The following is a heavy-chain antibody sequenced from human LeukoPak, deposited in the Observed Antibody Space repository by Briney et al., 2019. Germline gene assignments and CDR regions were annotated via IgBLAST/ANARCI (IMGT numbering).Heavy chain of an antibody. J-gene: IGHJ4*02. Sequence: GESLKISCKGSGYSFTSYWLGWVRQMPGKGLEWMGIIYPGDSDTRYSPSFQGQVTISADKSISTAYLQWSSLKASDTAMYYCARGPYCSSTSCYSTYFDYWGQGTLVTVSS. CDR2: IYPGDSDT. D-gene: IGHD2-2*02. CDR3: ARGPYCSSTSCYSTYFDY. CDR1: GYSFTSYW. V-gene: IGHV5-51*01.